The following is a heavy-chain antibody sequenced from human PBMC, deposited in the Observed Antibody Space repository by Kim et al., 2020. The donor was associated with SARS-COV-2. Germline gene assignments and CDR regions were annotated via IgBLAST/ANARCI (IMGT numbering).Heavy chain of an antibody. CDR3: ASSGIGAFDI. Sequence: SETLSLTCTVSGGSISSYYWSWIRQSPGKGLEWIGYIYYSGSTNYNPSLKSRVTILADTSKNQFSLKLSSVTAADTAVYFCASSGIGAFDIWGHGKMVTVSS. CDR1: GGSISSYY. D-gene: IGHD1-26*01. J-gene: IGHJ3*02. V-gene: IGHV4-59*01. CDR2: IYYSGST.